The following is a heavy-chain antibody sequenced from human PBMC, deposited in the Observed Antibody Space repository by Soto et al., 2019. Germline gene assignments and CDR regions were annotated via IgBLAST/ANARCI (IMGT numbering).Heavy chain of an antibody. J-gene: IGHJ4*02. CDR3: AKELTMIPLSY. D-gene: IGHD3-22*01. CDR2: ISYDGSNK. CDR1: GFTFSSYG. Sequence: GGSLRLSCAASGFTFSSYGMHWVRQAPGKGLEWVAVISYDGSNKYYADSVKGRFTISRDNSKNTLYLQMNSLRAEDTAVYYCAKELTMIPLSYWGQGTLVTVSS. V-gene: IGHV3-30*18.